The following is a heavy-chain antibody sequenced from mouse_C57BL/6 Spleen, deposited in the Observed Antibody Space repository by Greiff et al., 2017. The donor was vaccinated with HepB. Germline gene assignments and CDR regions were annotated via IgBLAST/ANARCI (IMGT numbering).Heavy chain of an antibody. CDR3: ARPITTVVATPFAY. J-gene: IGHJ3*01. Sequence: VQLQQPGAELVKPGASVKLSCKASGYTFTSYWMHWVKQRPGQGLEWIGMIHPNSGSTNYNEKFKRKATLTVDKSSSTAYMQLSSLTSEDSAVYYCARPITTVVATPFAYWGQGTLVTVSA. D-gene: IGHD1-1*01. V-gene: IGHV1-64*01. CDR2: IHPNSGST. CDR1: GYTFTSYW.